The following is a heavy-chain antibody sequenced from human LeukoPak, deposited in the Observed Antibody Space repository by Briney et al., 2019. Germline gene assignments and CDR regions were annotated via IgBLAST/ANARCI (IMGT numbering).Heavy chain of an antibody. Sequence: AGGSLRLSCAASGFTFSSYSMNWVRQAPGKGLEWVSSISSSSSYIYYADSVKGRFTISRDNAKNSLYLQMNSLRAEDTAVYYCASSFSSSGAFDIWGQGTMVTVSS. J-gene: IGHJ3*02. D-gene: IGHD6-6*01. CDR2: ISSSSSYI. V-gene: IGHV3-21*01. CDR3: ASSFSSSGAFDI. CDR1: GFTFSSYS.